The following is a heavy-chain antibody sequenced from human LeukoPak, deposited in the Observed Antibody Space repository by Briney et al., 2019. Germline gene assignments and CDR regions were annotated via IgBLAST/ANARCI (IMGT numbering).Heavy chain of an antibody. CDR1: GFTFSDEY. D-gene: IGHD6-19*01. V-gene: IGHV3-11*03. J-gene: IGHJ4*02. CDR2: ISNSGSYT. Sequence: GGSLRLSCAASGFTFSDEYMSWIRQAPGKGLEWVSYISNSGSYTNYADSVKGRFTISRDNAKNSLYLQMNSLRAEDTAVYYCARNRGAGPGAYFDYWGQGTLITVSS. CDR3: ARNRGAGPGAYFDY.